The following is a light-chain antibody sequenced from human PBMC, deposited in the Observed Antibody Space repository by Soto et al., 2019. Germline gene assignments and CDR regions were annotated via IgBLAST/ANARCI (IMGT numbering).Light chain of an antibody. J-gene: IGKJ5*01. CDR3: QQRYNWPIT. CDR2: GVY. Sequence: ELLLTQSPGILSLSPVERASPSCWASQTGSNSYLAWYQHKSGQAPRLLIYGVYTRASGIPDRFSGSGSGTDFTLTISSLEPEDFSVYYCQQRYNWPITFGQGTRLENK. CDR1: QTGSNSY. V-gene: IGKV3D-20*02.